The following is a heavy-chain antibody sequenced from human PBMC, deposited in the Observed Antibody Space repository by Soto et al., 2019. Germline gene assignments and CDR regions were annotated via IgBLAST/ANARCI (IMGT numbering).Heavy chain of an antibody. CDR2: IYHSGST. J-gene: IGHJ6*03. V-gene: IGHV4-30-2*02. CDR3: ARSTLRVTSYYYYYMDV. CDR1: GGSISSGGYS. D-gene: IGHD4-17*01. Sequence: SETLSLTCAVSGGSISSGGYSWSWIRQPPGKGLEWIGYIYHSGSTYYNPSLKSRVTISVDTSKNQFSLKLSSVTAADTAVYYCARSTLRVTSYYYYYMDVWGTGTTVTVSS.